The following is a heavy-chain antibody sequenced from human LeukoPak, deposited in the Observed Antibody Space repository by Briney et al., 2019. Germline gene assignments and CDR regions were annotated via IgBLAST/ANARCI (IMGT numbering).Heavy chain of an antibody. D-gene: IGHD1-26*01. J-gene: IGHJ4*02. V-gene: IGHV1-69*02. CDR2: IIPILGIA. CDR1: GGTFSSYT. CDR3: ARAGLYSGSYFAY. Sequence: SVKVSCKASGGTFSSYTISWVRQAPGQGLEWMGRIIPILGIANYAQKFQGRVTITADKSTSTAYMELSSLRSEDTAVYYCARAGLYSGSYFAYWGQGTLVTVSS.